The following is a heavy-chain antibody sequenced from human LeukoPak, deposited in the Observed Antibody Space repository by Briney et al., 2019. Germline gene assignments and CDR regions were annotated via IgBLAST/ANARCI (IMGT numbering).Heavy chain of an antibody. V-gene: IGHV3-33*01. CDR1: GFIFSSYG. D-gene: IGHD5-18*01. CDR3: VRDSGSSYGYRTSGILSQIDY. J-gene: IGHJ4*02. CDR2: IWYDGSNK. Sequence: GGSLRLSCAASGFIFSSYGMRWVRQAPGKGLEWVAVIWYDGSNKYSADSVKGRFTISRDNSKNTLYLQMNSLRAEDTAVYYCVRDSGSSYGYRTSGILSQIDYWGQGTLVTVSS.